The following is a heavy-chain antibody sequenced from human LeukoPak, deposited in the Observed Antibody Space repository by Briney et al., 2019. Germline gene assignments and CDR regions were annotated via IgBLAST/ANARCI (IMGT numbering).Heavy chain of an antibody. CDR3: ARGTDTAMDNWFDP. V-gene: IGHV1-2*02. Sequence: ASVKVSCKASGYTFTGYYMHWVRQAPGQGLEWMGWINPNSGGTNYAQKFQGRATMTRDTSISTAYMELSRLRSDDTAVYYCARGTDTAMDNWFDPWGQGTLVTVSS. CDR1: GYTFTGYY. CDR2: INPNSGGT. D-gene: IGHD5-18*01. J-gene: IGHJ5*02.